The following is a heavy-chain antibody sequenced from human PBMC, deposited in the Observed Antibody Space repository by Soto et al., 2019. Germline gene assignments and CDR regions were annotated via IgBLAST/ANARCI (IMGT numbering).Heavy chain of an antibody. Sequence: QVQLVQSGAEVKKPGASVKVSCEASGYTFTSYGISWVRQAPGQGLEWMGWISTYNGNTNYAQKFQGRVTLTTDTYTSTAYMDLRNLRSDDTAVYYCAKDNAQWLVDDWGQGTLVTVSS. CDR3: AKDNAQWLVDD. CDR2: ISTYNGNT. V-gene: IGHV1-18*01. CDR1: GYTFTSYG. D-gene: IGHD6-19*01. J-gene: IGHJ4*02.